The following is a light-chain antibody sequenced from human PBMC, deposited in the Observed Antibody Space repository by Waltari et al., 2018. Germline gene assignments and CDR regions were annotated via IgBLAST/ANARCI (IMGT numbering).Light chain of an antibody. V-gene: IGLV1-51*02. Sequence: QSVLTQPPSVSAAPGPRVTSPCPGGHSNLGEHAASWYRQFPGTAPKLLIYEDSERPSGVPGRFSGSKSGTSATLDITGLQAGDEADYYCGTWDSSLSGAVFGGGTHLTVL. J-gene: IGLJ7*01. CDR3: GTWDSSLSGAV. CDR2: EDS. CDR1: HSNLGEHA.